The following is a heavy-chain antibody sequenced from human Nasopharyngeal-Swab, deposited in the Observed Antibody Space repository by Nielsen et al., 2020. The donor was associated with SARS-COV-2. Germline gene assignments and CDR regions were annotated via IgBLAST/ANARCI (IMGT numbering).Heavy chain of an antibody. CDR3: VREFEATGATYLDY. Sequence: LKISCAASGFAFTDYSMDWVRQAPGKGLEWVSYITSSSSTRYYADSVKGRFTVSRDNAKNSLYLQMSSLRDEDTAVYYCVREFEATGATYLDYWGLGTLVTVSS. V-gene: IGHV3-48*02. J-gene: IGHJ4*02. CDR2: ITSSSSTR. CDR1: GFAFTDYS. D-gene: IGHD1-26*01.